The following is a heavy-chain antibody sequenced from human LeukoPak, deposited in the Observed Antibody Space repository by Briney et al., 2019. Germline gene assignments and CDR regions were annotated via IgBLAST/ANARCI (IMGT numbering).Heavy chain of an antibody. V-gene: IGHV3-21*06. CDR2: ISTSGDST. J-gene: IGHJ4*02. Sequence: GGSLRLSCAASGFTFSSQNMNWARQAPGKGLEWVAYISTSGDSTKYADSVEGRFTISRDNAENSLYLLKNSLRVEDTAVYYCVKNGWLDYWGQGILVTVSS. D-gene: IGHD6-19*01. CDR3: VKNGWLDY. CDR1: GFTFSSQN.